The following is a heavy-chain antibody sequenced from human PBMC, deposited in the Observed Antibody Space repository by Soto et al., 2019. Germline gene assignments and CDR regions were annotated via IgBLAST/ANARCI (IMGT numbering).Heavy chain of an antibody. Sequence: QVQLVESGGGVVQPGRSLRLSCAASGFTFSSYAMHWVRQAPGKGLEWVAVISYDGSNKYYADSVKGRFTISRDNSKNTLYLQMNSLRAEDTAVYYCARESYCSGGSCYIPGAWGQGTLVTVSS. CDR2: ISYDGSNK. CDR3: ARESYCSGGSCYIPGA. CDR1: GFTFSSYA. V-gene: IGHV3-30-3*01. J-gene: IGHJ4*02. D-gene: IGHD2-15*01.